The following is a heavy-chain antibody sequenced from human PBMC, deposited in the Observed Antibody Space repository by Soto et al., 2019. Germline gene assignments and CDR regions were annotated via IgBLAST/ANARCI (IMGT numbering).Heavy chain of an antibody. D-gene: IGHD2-21*02. V-gene: IGHV1-2*02. CDR2: ISPKSGGT. Sequence: GASLKVSCNASGYTFTGYYMHWVRQAPGQGFEWMGRISPKSGGTNYAQKFQGRVTMTWDTSLNTAYMELSSLISEDTAVYYCARPPGYIGDWDYFDLWGQGTLVTVSS. CDR1: GYTFTGYY. J-gene: IGHJ4*02. CDR3: ARPPGYIGDWDYFDL.